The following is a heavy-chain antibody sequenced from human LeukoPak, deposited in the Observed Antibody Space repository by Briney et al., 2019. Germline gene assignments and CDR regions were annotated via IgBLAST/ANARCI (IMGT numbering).Heavy chain of an antibody. V-gene: IGHV3-48*04. J-gene: IGHJ4*02. CDR3: AKDFRNYFDY. Sequence: PGGSLRLSCAASGFTFSSYSMNWVRQAPGKGLEWVSYISSSSSTIYYADSVKGRFTISRDNSKNSLYLQMNSLRTEDTALYYCAKDFRNYFDYWGQGILVTVSS. CDR2: ISSSSSTI. CDR1: GFTFSSYS.